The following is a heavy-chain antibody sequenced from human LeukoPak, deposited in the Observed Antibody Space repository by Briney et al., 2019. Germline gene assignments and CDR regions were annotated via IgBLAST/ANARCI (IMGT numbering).Heavy chain of an antibody. Sequence: GGSLTLSCAAAGFTLSAIYITWVRQAPGKGLEWVSLIYSGGTTYYADSVKGRFTISRDSSKSTVYLQLNGLRAEDTAVYYCARHGVLGDSFEIGGEGTMVTVSS. D-gene: IGHD3-16*01. CDR3: ARHGVLGDSFEI. CDR2: IYSGGTT. J-gene: IGHJ3*02. V-gene: IGHV3-66*04. CDR1: GFTLSAIY.